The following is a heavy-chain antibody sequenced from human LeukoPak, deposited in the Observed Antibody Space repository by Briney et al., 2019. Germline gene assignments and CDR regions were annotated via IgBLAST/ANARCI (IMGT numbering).Heavy chain of an antibody. CDR2: ISGDGSST. V-gene: IGHV3-74*01. D-gene: IGHD3-22*01. Sequence: GGSLRLSCAASGFTFSNYWMHWVRQAPGKGLVWLSRISGDGSSTTYADSVKGRFTISRDNAKNTLYLQMNSLGVEDTAVYYCARDLVVMSAYWGQGTLVTVSS. J-gene: IGHJ4*02. CDR3: ARDLVVMSAY. CDR1: GFTFSNYW.